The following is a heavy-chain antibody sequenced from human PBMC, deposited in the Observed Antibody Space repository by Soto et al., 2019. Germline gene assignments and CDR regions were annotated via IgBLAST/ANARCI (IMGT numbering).Heavy chain of an antibody. J-gene: IGHJ4*02. CDR1: GGSFSGYY. Sequence: QVQLQQWGAGLLKPSETLSLTCAVYGGSFSGYYWSWIRQPPGKGLEWIGEINHSGSTNYNPSLKRXXTXSAXTSKNQFSLKLSSVTAADTAVYYCARGPLWASHGYWVQGTLVTVSS. D-gene: IGHD7-27*01. CDR3: ARGPLWASHGY. V-gene: IGHV4-34*01. CDR2: INHSGST.